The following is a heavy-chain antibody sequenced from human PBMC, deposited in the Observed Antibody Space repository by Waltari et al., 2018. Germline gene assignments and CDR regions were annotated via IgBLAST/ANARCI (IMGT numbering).Heavy chain of an antibody. J-gene: IGHJ4*02. D-gene: IGHD2-2*02. V-gene: IGHV1-2*02. CDR1: GYTFTGYY. CDR2: INPNSGDT. Sequence: QVQLVQSGAEVKKPGASVKVSCKASGYTFTGYYIHWVRQAPRQGLEWMGWINPNSGDTNYAQKFQARVTMTRDTSISTAYMELSRLRSDDTAVYYCARVYCSTTTCYKYFDYWGQGSLVTVSS. CDR3: ARVYCSTTTCYKYFDY.